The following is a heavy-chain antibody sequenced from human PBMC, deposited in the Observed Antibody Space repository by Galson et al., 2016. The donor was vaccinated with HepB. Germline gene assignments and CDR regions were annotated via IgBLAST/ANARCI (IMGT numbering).Heavy chain of an antibody. J-gene: IGHJ4*02. D-gene: IGHD3-10*01. CDR3: ARAFSRESGFDY. V-gene: IGHV3-21*01. CDR2: ISSRSSYI. CDR1: GFTFSSYS. Sequence: SLRLSCAASGFTFSSYSMNWVRQAPGKGLEWVSSISSRSSYIYHADSVEGRFTISRDNAKNSLYLQMNSLRAEDTAVYYCARAFSRESGFDYWGQGTLVTVSS.